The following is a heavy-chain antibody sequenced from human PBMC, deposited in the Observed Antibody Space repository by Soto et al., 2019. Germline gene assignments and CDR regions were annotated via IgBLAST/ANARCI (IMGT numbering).Heavy chain of an antibody. D-gene: IGHD6-19*01. V-gene: IGHV4-61*08. CDR3: ARGSGWYFY. CDR2: VYSSGST. Sequence: SETLSLTCTVSGGSISSGGYYWSWIRQPPGKGLEWIGYVYSSGSTNYNPSLKSRVTISVDTSKNQFSLNLNSVTAADTAVYYCARGSGWYFYWGQGTPVTVSS. CDR1: GGSISSGGYY. J-gene: IGHJ4*02.